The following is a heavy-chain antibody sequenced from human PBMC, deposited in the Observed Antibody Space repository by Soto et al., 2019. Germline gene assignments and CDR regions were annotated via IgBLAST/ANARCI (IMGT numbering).Heavy chain of an antibody. CDR1: GFTFSSYS. D-gene: IGHD2-2*01. CDR3: ARDWVPAALSVNIY. Sequence: PGGSLRLACAASGFTFSSYSMNWVRQAPGKGLEWVSYISSSSSTIYYADSVKGRFTISRDNAKNSLYLQMNSLRAEDTAVYYCARDWVPAALSVNIYWGQGTLVTVSS. CDR2: ISSSSSTI. J-gene: IGHJ4*02. V-gene: IGHV3-48*01.